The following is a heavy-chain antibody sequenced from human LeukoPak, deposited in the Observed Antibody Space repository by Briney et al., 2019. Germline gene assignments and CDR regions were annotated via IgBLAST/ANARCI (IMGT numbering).Heavy chain of an antibody. CDR3: ARDRYYGSGRGFDY. V-gene: IGHV3-33*01. CDR1: GFTFSSYG. CDR2: IWYDGSNK. D-gene: IGHD3-10*01. J-gene: IGHJ4*02. Sequence: PGRSLRLSCAASGFTFSSYGMHWVRQALGKGLEWVAVIWYDGSNKYYADSVKGRFTISRDNSKNTLYLQMNSLRAEDTAVYYCARDRYYGSGRGFDYWGQGTLVTVSS.